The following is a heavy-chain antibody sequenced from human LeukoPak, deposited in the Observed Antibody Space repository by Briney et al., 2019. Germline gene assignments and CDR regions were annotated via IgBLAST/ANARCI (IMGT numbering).Heavy chain of an antibody. CDR1: GYTVTGHY. J-gene: IGHJ4*02. CDR3: AKDAYSGFSSSYNTDS. Sequence: GASVKVSCKASGYTVTGHYLHWVRQAPGQGLEWMGWLNPNSGGTNYAQKFQGRVTMTRDTSINTAYMELNSLTSDDTAMYYCAKDAYSGFSSSYNTDSWGQGTLVTVSS. D-gene: IGHD5-18*01. CDR2: LNPNSGGT. V-gene: IGHV1-2*02.